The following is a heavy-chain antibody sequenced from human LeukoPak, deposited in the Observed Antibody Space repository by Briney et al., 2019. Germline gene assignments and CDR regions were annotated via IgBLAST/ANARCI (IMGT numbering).Heavy chain of an antibody. Sequence: PGGSLRLSCAASGLTFSSYEMNWVREAPGKGLERVSYISSSGSTIYYADSVKGRFTISRDNAKNSLYLQMNSLRAEDTAVYYCARANIVATIEDDYWGQGTLVTVSS. CDR2: ISSSGSTI. J-gene: IGHJ4*02. D-gene: IGHD5-12*01. V-gene: IGHV3-48*03. CDR1: GLTFSSYE. CDR3: ARANIVATIEDDY.